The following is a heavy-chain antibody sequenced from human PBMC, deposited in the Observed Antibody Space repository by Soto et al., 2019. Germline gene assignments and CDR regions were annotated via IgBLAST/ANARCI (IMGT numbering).Heavy chain of an antibody. D-gene: IGHD2-21*02. CDR3: ASPPMLVTTLVSLRGSWYFDL. V-gene: IGHV3-23*05. Sequence: EVQVLESGGDLVQPGGSLRLSCVASGFTFSYYAMSWVRQAPGKGLEWVSAVTSDGTTYYADSVKGRFTISRDNSKNTLSLQMHSLRVEDSAVYYCASPPMLVTTLVSLRGSWYFDLWGRGTLVTVSS. CDR1: GFTFSYYA. CDR2: VTSDGTT. J-gene: IGHJ2*01.